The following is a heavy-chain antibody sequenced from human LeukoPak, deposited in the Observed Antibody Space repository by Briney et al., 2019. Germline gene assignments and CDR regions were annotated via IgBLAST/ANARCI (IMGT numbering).Heavy chain of an antibody. J-gene: IGHJ4*02. Sequence: SGGSLRLSCAASGFTFSTYAMHWVRQAPGKGLEWVAVIPYDGSNKYYADSVKGRFTISRDNSKNTLYLQMNSLRAEDTAVYYCARETGYGGSVTIDYWGQGTLVTVSS. CDR2: IPYDGSNK. CDR1: GFTFSTYA. D-gene: IGHD4-23*01. V-gene: IGHV3-30*04. CDR3: ARETGYGGSVTIDY.